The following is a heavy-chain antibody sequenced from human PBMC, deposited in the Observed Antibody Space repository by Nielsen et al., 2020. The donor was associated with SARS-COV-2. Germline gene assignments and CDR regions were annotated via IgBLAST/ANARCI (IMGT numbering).Heavy chain of an antibody. CDR2: ISSST. D-gene: IGHD3-22*01. V-gene: IGHV3-23*01. Sequence: GESLKISCVVSGFTISTYGMSWVRQAPGKGLEWVSAISSSTYYADSVKGRFTISRDNSKNTLYLQMKSLRAEDTAVYYCAREWEDYDSSGFDYWGQGTLVTVSS. J-gene: IGHJ4*02. CDR3: AREWEDYDSSGFDY. CDR1: GFTISTYG.